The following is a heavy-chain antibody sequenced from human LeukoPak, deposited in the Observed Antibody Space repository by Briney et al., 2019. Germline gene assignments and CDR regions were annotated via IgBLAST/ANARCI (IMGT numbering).Heavy chain of an antibody. J-gene: IGHJ4*02. Sequence: SQTLSLTCAISGDSVSSYSAAWIWLTPSTSRGLEWPGSKYYRSKWYNDYAVSVKSPITINPDTSKNQFSLQLNSVTPEDTAVYSGARDRGECELPADLDYWGQRTLVTVSS. V-gene: IGHV6-1*01. CDR3: ARDRGECELPADLDY. CDR1: GDSVSSYSAA. CDR2: KYYRSKWYN. D-gene: IGHD1-26*01.